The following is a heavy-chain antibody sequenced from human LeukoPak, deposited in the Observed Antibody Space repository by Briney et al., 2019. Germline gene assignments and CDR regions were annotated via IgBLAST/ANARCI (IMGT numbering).Heavy chain of an antibody. CDR2: IWYDGSNK. CDR1: GFTFSSYD. CDR3: AKDFSSQLAVAPMDV. J-gene: IGHJ6*03. V-gene: IGHV3-33*06. D-gene: IGHD6-19*01. Sequence: PGGSLRLSCAASGFTFSSYDMHGVRQAPGKGLEWVAVIWYDGSNKYYADSVKGRFTISRDNSKNTLYLQMNSLRAEDTAVYYCAKDFSSQLAVAPMDVWGEGTTVTVSS.